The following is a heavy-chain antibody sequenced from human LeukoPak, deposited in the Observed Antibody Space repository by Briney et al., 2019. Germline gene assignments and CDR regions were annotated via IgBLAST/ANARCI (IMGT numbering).Heavy chain of an antibody. Sequence: GGSLRLSCAASGFTFSSYGMHWVRQAPGKGLEWVAVIWYDGSNKYYADSVKGRFTISRDNPKNTLYLQMNSLRAEDTAVYYCAREEVGATLDYWGQGTLVTVSS. D-gene: IGHD1-26*01. CDR3: AREEVGATLDY. CDR1: GFTFSSYG. CDR2: IWYDGSNK. J-gene: IGHJ4*02. V-gene: IGHV3-33*01.